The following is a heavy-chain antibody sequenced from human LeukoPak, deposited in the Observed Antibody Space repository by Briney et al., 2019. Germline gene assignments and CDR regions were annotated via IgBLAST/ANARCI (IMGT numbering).Heavy chain of an antibody. D-gene: IGHD3-10*01. V-gene: IGHV4-59*08. CDR1: GGSMSSYY. CDR3: ARANYYGSGSYLYYYYYMDV. Sequence: SETLSLTCTVSGGSMSSYYWSWIRQPPGKGLEWIGYIYYSGSTNYNPSLKSRVSISVDTSKNQFSLKLSSVTAADTAVYYCARANYYGSGSYLYYYYYMDVWGKGTTVTVSS. CDR2: IYYSGST. J-gene: IGHJ6*03.